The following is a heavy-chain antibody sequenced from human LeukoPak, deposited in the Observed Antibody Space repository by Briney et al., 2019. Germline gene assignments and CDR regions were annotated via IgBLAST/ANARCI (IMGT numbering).Heavy chain of an antibody. J-gene: IGHJ1*01. Sequence: GGSLRLSCAASGFTFDNYAMNWVRQVPEKGLEWISLISWNSGTIGYADSVKGRFTISRDNANNFLYLQMNSLRAEDTALYYCARAYKDRSLAGKKEFFQHWGQGTLVTVSS. CDR1: GFTFDNYA. CDR2: ISWNSGTI. D-gene: IGHD6-19*01. CDR3: ARAYKDRSLAGKKEFFQH. V-gene: IGHV3-9*01.